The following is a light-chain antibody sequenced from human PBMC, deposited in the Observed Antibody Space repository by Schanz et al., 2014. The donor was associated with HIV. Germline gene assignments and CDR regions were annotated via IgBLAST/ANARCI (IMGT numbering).Light chain of an antibody. J-gene: IGLJ1*01. CDR3: SSYTSTSTYV. V-gene: IGLV2-14*03. Sequence: QSALTQPASVSGSPGQLITFSCTGTNNDIGSYTYVSWYQQHPDKAPKLVVYGVFDRPSGVSNRFSGSKSGNTASLTISGLQAEDEADYYCSSYTSTSTYVFGTGTKLTVL. CDR2: GVF. CDR1: NNDIGSYTY.